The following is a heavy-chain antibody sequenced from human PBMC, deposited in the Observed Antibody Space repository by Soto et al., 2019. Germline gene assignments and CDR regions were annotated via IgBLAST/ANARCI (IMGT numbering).Heavy chain of an antibody. CDR3: GTFLSTTSPDV. CDR1: GASVSSKSAA. CDR2: TYYRSKWYN. D-gene: IGHD2-2*01. Sequence: SPTLSLPCAISGASVSSKSAAWSWIRQSPSRGLEWLGRTYYRSKWYNDYAVSVKSRITINPDTSKNQFSLHLNSVTPEDTAVYYCGTFLSTTSPDVWGEGTTVTVSS. J-gene: IGHJ6*04. V-gene: IGHV6-1*01.